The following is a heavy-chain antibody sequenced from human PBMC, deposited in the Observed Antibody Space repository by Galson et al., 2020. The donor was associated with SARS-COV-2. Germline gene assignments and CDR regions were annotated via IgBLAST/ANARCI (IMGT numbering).Heavy chain of an antibody. V-gene: IGHV4-61*01. CDR1: GGSVSSGSYY. CDR3: AREGVPYYGDYSSGLGAFDI. CDR2: IYYSGST. J-gene: IGHJ3*02. Sequence: SETLSLTCTVSGGSVSSGSYYWSWIRQPPGKGLEWIGYIYYSGSTNYNPSLKSRVTISADTSKNQFSLKLSSVTAADTAVYYCAREGVPYYGDYSSGLGAFDIWGQGTMVTVSS. D-gene: IGHD4-17*01.